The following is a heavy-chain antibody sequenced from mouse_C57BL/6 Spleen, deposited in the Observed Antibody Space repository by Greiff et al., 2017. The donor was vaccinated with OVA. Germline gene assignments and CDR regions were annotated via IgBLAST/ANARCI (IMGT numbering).Heavy chain of an antibody. V-gene: IGHV1-50*01. J-gene: IGHJ3*01. Sequence: QVQLQQPGAELVKPGASVKLSCKASGYTFTSYWMQWVKQRPGQGLEWIGEIDPSDSYTNYNQKFKGKATLTVDTSSSTAYMQLSSLTSEDSAVYYCARNHYGSSPAWFAYWGQGTLVTVSA. CDR3: ARNHYGSSPAWFAY. CDR1: GYTFTSYW. D-gene: IGHD1-1*01. CDR2: IDPSDSYT.